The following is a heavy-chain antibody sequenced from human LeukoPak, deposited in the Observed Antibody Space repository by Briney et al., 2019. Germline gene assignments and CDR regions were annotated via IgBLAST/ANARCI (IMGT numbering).Heavy chain of an antibody. CDR3: ARGIVGALDAFDI. D-gene: IGHD1-26*01. V-gene: IGHV3-23*01. J-gene: IGHJ3*02. CDR2: ISGSGGST. Sequence: QPGGSLRLSCAASGFTFSSFAMSWVRQAPGKGLEWVSIISGSGGSTDYADSVKGRFTISRDNSKNTLYLQMNSLRAEDTAVYYCARGIVGALDAFDIWGQGTMVTVSS. CDR1: GFTFSSFA.